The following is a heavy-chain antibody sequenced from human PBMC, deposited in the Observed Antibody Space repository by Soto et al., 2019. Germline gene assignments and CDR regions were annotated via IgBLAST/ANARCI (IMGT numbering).Heavy chain of an antibody. Sequence: EVQLLESGGGLVQPGGSLRLSCAASGFTFSSYAMSWVRQAPGKGLEWVSAIVGSGGSTNYADSVKGRFTTSRDNAKNTLYLQMNSLRGEDTAVYYCAKDRWTEGGYYDLWGRGTLVTVSS. CDR2: IVGSGGST. CDR1: GFTFSSYA. CDR3: AKDRWTEGGYYDL. V-gene: IGHV3-23*01. J-gene: IGHJ2*01.